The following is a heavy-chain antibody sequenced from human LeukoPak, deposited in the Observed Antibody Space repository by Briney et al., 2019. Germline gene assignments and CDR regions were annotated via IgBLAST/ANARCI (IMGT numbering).Heavy chain of an antibody. CDR1: GFTFSSYW. V-gene: IGHV3-74*01. D-gene: IGHD3/OR15-3a*01. J-gene: IGHJ4*02. CDR2: INNDGSST. Sequence: GGSLRLSCAASGFTFSSYWMHWVRQAPGKGLVWVSRINNDGSSTIYADSVKGRFTMSRDNAKNTLYLQMNSLRAEDTAVYYCARSASPGLRGVDYWGQGTLVTVSS. CDR3: ARSASPGLRGVDY.